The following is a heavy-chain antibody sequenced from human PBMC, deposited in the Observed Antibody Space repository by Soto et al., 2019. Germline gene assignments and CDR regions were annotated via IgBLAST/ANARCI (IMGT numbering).Heavy chain of an antibody. CDR1: GFTFSSYS. D-gene: IGHD6-13*01. J-gene: IGHJ6*02. Sequence: LRESLRLSCAASGFTFSSYSMNWVRQAPGKGLEWVSCISSSSSYIYYADSVKGRFTISRDNAKNSLYLQMNSLRAEDTAVYYCARVPCTGAAGNRDGLDFWSQGTTVTVSS. CDR3: ARVPCTGAAGNRDGLDF. CDR2: ISSSSSYI. V-gene: IGHV3-21*01.